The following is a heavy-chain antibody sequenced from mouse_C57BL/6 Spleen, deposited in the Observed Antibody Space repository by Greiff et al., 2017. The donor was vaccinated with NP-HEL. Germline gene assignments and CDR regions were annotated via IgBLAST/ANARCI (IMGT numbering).Heavy chain of an antibody. CDR3: ARYPPQATPSMDY. CDR1: GFTFTDYY. J-gene: IGHJ4*01. V-gene: IGHV7-3*01. D-gene: IGHD3-2*02. CDR2: IRNKANGYTT. Sequence: EVKLVESGGGLVQPGGSLSLSCAASGFTFTDYYMSWVRQPPGKALEWMGFIRNKANGYTTAYSASVKGRFTISRDNSQSILYLQMNALRAEDRAAYYCARYPPQATPSMDYWGQGTSVTVSA.